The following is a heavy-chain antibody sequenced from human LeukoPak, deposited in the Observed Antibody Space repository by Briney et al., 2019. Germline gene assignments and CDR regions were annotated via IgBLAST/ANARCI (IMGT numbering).Heavy chain of an antibody. CDR3: ARGLGYTAPFFDY. J-gene: IGHJ4*02. V-gene: IGHV4-4*07. D-gene: IGHD3-16*02. CDR1: GGPISHYY. CDR2: IYSSGNT. Sequence: SETLSLTCTVSGGPISHYYWSWIRQPAGKGLEWIGRIYSSGNTDYNPSLKSRVTLSLDRSMNQFSLRLSSLTAADTAIYYCARGLGYTAPFFDYWGQGTLVTVSS.